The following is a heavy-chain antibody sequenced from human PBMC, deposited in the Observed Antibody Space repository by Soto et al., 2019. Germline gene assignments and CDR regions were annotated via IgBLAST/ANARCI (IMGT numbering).Heavy chain of an antibody. V-gene: IGHV4-30-4*01. CDR1: GGSISTVNYW. D-gene: IGHD7-27*01. CDR3: ARLPSGDKVDS. CDR2: IYNGGRT. J-gene: IGHJ4*02. Sequence: QVQLQESGPGLVKPSQTLSLTCTVSGGSISTVNYWWSWIRQSPDMGLEWIGHIYNGGRTYNNPSRERRVTMSVDTSTNQLSLTLSSISAADTAVYYCARLPSGDKVDSWGQGTLVTVSS.